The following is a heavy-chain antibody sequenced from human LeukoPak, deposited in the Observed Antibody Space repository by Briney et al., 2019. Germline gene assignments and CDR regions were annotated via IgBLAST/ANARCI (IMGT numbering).Heavy chain of an antibody. CDR1: GFIFNNYG. J-gene: IGHJ5*02. CDR3: AKGNSGYFADL. D-gene: IGHD3-22*01. Sequence: GGSLRLSCSASGFIFNNYGLMWVRQAPGKGLEWVSAISNDGGGTTYADFVKGRFTISRDNPKNTLSLQMNSLRPEDTALYYCAKGNSGYFADLWGQGTVVTVSS. CDR2: ISNDGGGT. V-gene: IGHV3-23*01.